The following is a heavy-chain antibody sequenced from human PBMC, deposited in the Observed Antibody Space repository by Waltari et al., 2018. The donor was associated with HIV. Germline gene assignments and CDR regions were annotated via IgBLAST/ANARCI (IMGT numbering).Heavy chain of an antibody. CDR1: GFAFRNYS. J-gene: IGHJ5*02. D-gene: IGHD5-18*01. CDR3: VRDDPGYGPIDH. V-gene: IGHV3-21*04. CDR2: IRRATNEK. Sequence: LVESGGVVVKTGDSLRLTSEASGFAFRNYSFNWVRQSPQGGLEWVASIRRATNEKFYLDSVRGRFVISRDDSDSSVYLQMDSLKKDDTGKYFCVRDDPGYGPIDHWGRGTLVTV.